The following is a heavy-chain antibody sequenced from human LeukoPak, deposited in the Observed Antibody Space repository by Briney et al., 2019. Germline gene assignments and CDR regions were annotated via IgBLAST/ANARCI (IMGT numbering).Heavy chain of an antibody. D-gene: IGHD3-22*01. Sequence: GGSLRLSCAASGFTFSSYWMSWVRQAPGKGLEWVANIKQDGSEKYYVDSVKGRFTISRDNAKNSLYLQMNSLRAEDTAVYYCARGGYYYDSSGYYYFGYWGQGTLVTVSS. CDR3: ARGGYYYDSSGYYYFGY. J-gene: IGHJ4*02. V-gene: IGHV3-7*01. CDR1: GFTFSSYW. CDR2: IKQDGSEK.